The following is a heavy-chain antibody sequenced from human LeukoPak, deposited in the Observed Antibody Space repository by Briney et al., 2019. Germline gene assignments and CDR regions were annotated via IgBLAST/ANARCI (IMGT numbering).Heavy chain of an antibody. J-gene: IGHJ6*03. Sequence: ASVKVSCKASGYTFTGYYMHWVRQAPGQGLEWMGRINPNSGGTNYAQKFQGRVTMTRDTSISTAYMELSRLRSDDTAVYYCARTCYYGSGSTDYYYYYYMDVWGKGTTVTVSS. V-gene: IGHV1-2*06. CDR2: INPNSGGT. D-gene: IGHD3-10*01. CDR1: GYTFTGYY. CDR3: ARTCYYGSGSTDYYYYYYMDV.